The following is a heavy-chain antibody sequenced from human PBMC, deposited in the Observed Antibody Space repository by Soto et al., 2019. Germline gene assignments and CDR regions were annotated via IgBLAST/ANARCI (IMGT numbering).Heavy chain of an antibody. J-gene: IGHJ4*02. Sequence: PSETLSLTCTVSGGSISSYYWSWIRQPPGKGLEWIGYIYYSGSTNYNPSLKSRVTISVDTSKNQFSLKLSSVTAADTAVYYCARYSGYHPYYLDYWGQGTLVTLSS. CDR1: GGSISSYY. V-gene: IGHV4-59*08. CDR2: IYYSGST. CDR3: ARYSGYHPYYLDY. D-gene: IGHD5-12*01.